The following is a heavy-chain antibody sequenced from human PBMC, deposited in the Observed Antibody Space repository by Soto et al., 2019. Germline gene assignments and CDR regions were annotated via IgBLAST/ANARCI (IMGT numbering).Heavy chain of an antibody. CDR3: ARFLVYYGMDV. Sequence: GESLKISCNCSGYSFTIYCIGLVLQMPGKGLEWMGIIYPGDSDTRYSPSFQGQVTISADKSISTAYLQWSSLKASDTAMYYCARFLVYYGMDVWGQGTTVTVSS. CDR1: GYSFTIYC. D-gene: IGHD6-6*01. J-gene: IGHJ6*02. V-gene: IGHV5-51*01. CDR2: IYPGDSDT.